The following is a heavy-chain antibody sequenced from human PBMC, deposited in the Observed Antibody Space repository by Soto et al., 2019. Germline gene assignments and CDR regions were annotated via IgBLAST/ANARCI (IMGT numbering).Heavy chain of an antibody. CDR1: GLPFSSYS. CDR2: ISTSIITI. CDR3: AREKYSSGWASDY. V-gene: IGHV3-48*01. J-gene: IGHJ4*02. D-gene: IGHD6-19*01. Sequence: DVHLVESGGGLVQPGGSLRLPWAASGLPFSSYSMNWVRQAPGKGLEGVAYISTSIITIYYADSVKGRFTISRDNAKNSLYLQMNSLRAEDTAVYYCAREKYSSGWASDYWGQGTLVTVSS.